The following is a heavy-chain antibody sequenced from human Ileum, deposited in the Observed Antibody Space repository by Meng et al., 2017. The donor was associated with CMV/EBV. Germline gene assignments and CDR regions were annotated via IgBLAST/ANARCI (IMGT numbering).Heavy chain of an antibody. V-gene: IGHV4-39*07. J-gene: IGHJ6*02. D-gene: IGHD2-8*01. CDR1: GGSISSSSYY. Sequence: GSLRLSCTVSGGSISSSSYYWGWIRQPPGKGLEWIGSIYYSGSTYYNPSLKSRVTISVDTSKNQFSLKLSSVTAADTAVYYCARGVSHYYYYYGMAVWGPGNMV. CDR2: IYYSGST. CDR3: ARGVSHYYYYYGMAV.